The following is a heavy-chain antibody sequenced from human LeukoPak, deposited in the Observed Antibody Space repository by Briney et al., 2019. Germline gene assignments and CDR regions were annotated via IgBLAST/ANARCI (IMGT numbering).Heavy chain of an antibody. CDR2: ISSSSSTV. J-gene: IGHJ4*02. V-gene: IGHV3-48*02. D-gene: IGHD3-10*01. CDR3: ARAQTYYGSGSYLY. CDR1: GFTFSRYS. Sequence: ESRRLSCAAAGFTFSRYSMNWVRQVPGKGLGWVSYISSSSSTVYYADSLKGRFTISRDNATNSLCLQMNRLRDEDTAVCYCARAQTYYGSGSYLYWGQGTLVTVSS.